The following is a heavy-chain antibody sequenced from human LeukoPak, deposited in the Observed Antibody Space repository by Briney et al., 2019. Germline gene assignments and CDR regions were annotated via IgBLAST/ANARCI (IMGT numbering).Heavy chain of an antibody. CDR2: IIPIFGTA. CDR1: GGTFSSYA. J-gene: IGHJ4*02. D-gene: IGHD4-17*01. Sequence: SVKVSCKASGGTFSSYAISWVRQAPGQGLEWMGGIIPIFGTANYAQKFQGRVTITADKSTSTAYMELSSLRSEDTAVYYCARANYGDSDFDYWGQGTLVTVSS. V-gene: IGHV1-69*06. CDR3: ARANYGDSDFDY.